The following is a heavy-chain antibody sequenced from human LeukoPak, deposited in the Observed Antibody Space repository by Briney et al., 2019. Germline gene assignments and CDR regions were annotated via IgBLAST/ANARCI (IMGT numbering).Heavy chain of an antibody. D-gene: IGHD2-15*01. J-gene: IGHJ4*02. Sequence: ASVKVSCKASGYTFTGYYMHWVRQAPGQGLEWMGWINPNSGGTNYAQKSQGRVTITRDASISTAYMELSRLRSDDTAVYYCARDPLGYCSGGSCYPRTPSDYWGQGTLVTVSS. V-gene: IGHV1-2*02. CDR1: GYTFTGYY. CDR2: INPNSGGT. CDR3: ARDPLGYCSGGSCYPRTPSDY.